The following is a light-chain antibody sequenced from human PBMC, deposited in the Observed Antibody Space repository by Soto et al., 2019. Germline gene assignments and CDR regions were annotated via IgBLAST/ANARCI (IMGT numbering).Light chain of an antibody. CDR1: QRIDTW. Sequence: DIQMTQSPYSLSASVGDRVTITCRASQRIDTWLAWYQQKPGTAPKLLIYKATILQSGVPSRFSGSGSGTEFTLAISSLQPDDFATYYCQEYETFSPWTFGQGTKVDI. V-gene: IGKV1-5*03. CDR2: KAT. J-gene: IGKJ1*01. CDR3: QEYETFSPWT.